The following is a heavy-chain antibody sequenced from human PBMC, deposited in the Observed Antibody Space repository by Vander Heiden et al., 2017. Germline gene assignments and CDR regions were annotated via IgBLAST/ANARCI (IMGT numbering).Heavy chain of an antibody. J-gene: IGHJ5*02. Sequence: QITLKESGPTLVKPTQTLTLTCTFSGFSLSTSGVGVGWIRQPPGTALEWLALIYWNDERHYRPSLKSRLTITKDTSKNQVVLTMTNMAPVDTATYYCAHTLPVGFGDFSYFDPWGQGTLVTVSS. CDR2: IYWNDER. V-gene: IGHV2-5*01. CDR1: GFSLSTSGVG. D-gene: IGHD3-10*01. CDR3: AHTLPVGFGDFSYFDP.